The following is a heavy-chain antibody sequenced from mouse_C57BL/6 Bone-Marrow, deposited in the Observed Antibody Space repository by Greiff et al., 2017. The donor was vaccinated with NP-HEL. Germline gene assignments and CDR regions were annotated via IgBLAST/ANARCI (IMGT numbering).Heavy chain of an antibody. CDR3: AKKALYGSSHWYFDV. Sequence: QVQLQQSGPGLVQPSQSLSITCTVSGFSLTSYGVHWVRQSPGKGLEWLGVIWRGGSTDYNAAFMSRLSITKDNSKSQVFFKMNSLQAEDTAIYYCAKKALYGSSHWYFDVWGTGTTVTVSS. CDR2: IWRGGST. CDR1: GFSLTSYG. V-gene: IGHV2-5*01. J-gene: IGHJ1*03. D-gene: IGHD1-1*01.